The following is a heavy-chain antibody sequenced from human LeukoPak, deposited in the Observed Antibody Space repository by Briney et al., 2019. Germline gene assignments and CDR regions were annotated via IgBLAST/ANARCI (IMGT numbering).Heavy chain of an antibody. CDR2: ISAYNGNT. CDR1: GCTFTSYG. CDR3: ARGDYMDV. Sequence: ASVKVSCMACGCTFTSYGIRWVRQAACQGLEWMGWISAYNGNTNYAQKLQSRATMTTDTSTSTAYMELRSLRSDDTAVYYCARGDYMDVWGKGTTVTVSS. V-gene: IGHV1-18*01. J-gene: IGHJ6*03.